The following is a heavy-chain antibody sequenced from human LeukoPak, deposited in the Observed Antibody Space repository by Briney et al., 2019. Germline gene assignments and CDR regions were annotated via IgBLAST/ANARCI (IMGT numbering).Heavy chain of an antibody. CDR3: AHRRNYDIVTGSFDY. D-gene: IGHD3-9*01. V-gene: IGHV2-5*01. CDR1: GFSLSTTGMG. J-gene: IGHJ4*02. CDR2: IFWNDVH. Sequence: SGPTLVNPTQTLTLTCTFSGFSLSTTGMGVGWIRQPPGKALEWLALIFWNDVHRYSPSLRSRLTIAKDTSKNQVVLTMTNMDPVDTATYFCAHRRNYDIVTGSFDYWGQGTLVTVSS.